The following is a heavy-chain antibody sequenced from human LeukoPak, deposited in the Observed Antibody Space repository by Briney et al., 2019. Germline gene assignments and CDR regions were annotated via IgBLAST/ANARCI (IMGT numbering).Heavy chain of an antibody. Sequence: GGSLRLSCAASGFTFDDYGMSWVRQAPGKGLERVSGVNWNGGSTGYADSVKGRFTTSTDNAKSSLYLQMNTLRAEHTALYYCARDPTHYDSSASSYWGQGTLVTVSS. J-gene: IGHJ4*02. D-gene: IGHD3-22*01. V-gene: IGHV3-20*04. CDR3: ARDPTHYDSSASSY. CDR2: VNWNGGST. CDR1: GFTFDDYG.